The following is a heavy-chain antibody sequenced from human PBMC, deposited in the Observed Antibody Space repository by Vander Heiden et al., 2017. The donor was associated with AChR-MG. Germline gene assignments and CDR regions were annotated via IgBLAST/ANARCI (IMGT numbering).Heavy chain of an antibody. Sequence: EVQLVESGGGLVKPGGSLSPSFAASGFPFISYSMNWVRQAPGKGLEWVSSISSSSSYIYYADSVKGRFTISRDNAKNSLYLQMNSLRAEDTAVYYCARLPDSSSWWAYFDYWGQGTLVTVSS. CDR2: ISSSSSYI. D-gene: IGHD6-13*01. CDR1: GFPFISYS. V-gene: IGHV3-21*01. CDR3: ARLPDSSSWWAYFDY. J-gene: IGHJ4*02.